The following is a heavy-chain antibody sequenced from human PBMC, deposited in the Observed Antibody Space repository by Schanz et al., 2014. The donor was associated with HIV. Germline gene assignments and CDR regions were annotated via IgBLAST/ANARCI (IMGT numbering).Heavy chain of an antibody. Sequence: VQLLESGGGLEQPGGSLRLSCAASGFTFSSYGMYWVRQAPGKGLEWVAVISHDGSKKYYADSVRGRITISRDNSKNTLYLQMNSLRAEDTSVYYCARGFQGFDYWGQGTLVTVSS. V-gene: IGHV3-30*03. CDR1: GFTFSSYG. CDR2: ISHDGSKK. D-gene: IGHD3-10*01. CDR3: ARGFQGFDY. J-gene: IGHJ4*02.